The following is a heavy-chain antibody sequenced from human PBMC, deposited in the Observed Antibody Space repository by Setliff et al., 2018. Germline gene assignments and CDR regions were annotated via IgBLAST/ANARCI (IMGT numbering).Heavy chain of an antibody. V-gene: IGHV4-39*01. CDR2: IYYSGST. J-gene: IGHJ6*03. CDR1: GCSISSSSYY. CDR3: ARLAGGAGGFYYYYYYMDV. Sequence: TSAPLSLTCTVSGCSISSSSYYWGWIRQPPGKGLEWTGSIYYSGSTYYNPSLKSRVTISVDTSKNQFSLKLRSVTAADTAVYYCARLAGGAGGFYYYYYYMDVWGKGTTGTVS. D-gene: IGHD6-13*01.